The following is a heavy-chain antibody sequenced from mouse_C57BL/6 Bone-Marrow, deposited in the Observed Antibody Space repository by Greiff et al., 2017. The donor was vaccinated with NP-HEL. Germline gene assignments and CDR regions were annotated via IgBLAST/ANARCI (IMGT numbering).Heavy chain of an antibody. CDR1: GFTFSSYA. Sequence: EVMLVESGGGLVKPGGSLKLSCAASGFTFSSYAMSWVRQTPEKRLEWVATISDGGSYTNYPDNVKGRFTISRNNAKNNLYLEMSHLKSEDTAMYYCASDTTVVSRNWGQGTTLTVS. J-gene: IGHJ2*01. CDR3: ASDTTVVSRN. CDR2: ISDGGSYT. D-gene: IGHD1-1*01. V-gene: IGHV5-4*03.